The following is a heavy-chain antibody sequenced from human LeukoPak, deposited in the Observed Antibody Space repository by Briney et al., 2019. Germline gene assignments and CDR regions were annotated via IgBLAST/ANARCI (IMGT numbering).Heavy chain of an antibody. CDR3: ARDIYYDSSGYYGSIY. J-gene: IGHJ4*02. V-gene: IGHV3-7*01. CDR1: GFTFSNYW. CDR2: IKEDGSEK. Sequence: GGSLRLSCAASGFTFSNYWMTWVRQAPGKGLEWVANIKEDGSEKYYVDSVKGRFTISRDNAKNSLYLQMNSLRVEDTAVYYCARDIYYDSSGYYGSIYWGQGTLVTV. D-gene: IGHD3-22*01.